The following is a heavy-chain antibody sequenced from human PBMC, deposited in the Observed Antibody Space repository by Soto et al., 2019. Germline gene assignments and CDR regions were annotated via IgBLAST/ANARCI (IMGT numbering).Heavy chain of an antibody. V-gene: IGHV1-69*02. J-gene: IGHJ3*02. Sequence: ASVKVSCKASGGTFSSYTISWVRQAPGQGLEWMGRIIPILGIANYAQKFQGRVTITADKSTSTAYMELSSLRSEDTAVYYCARNPKTTVVTPGAFDIWGQGTMVTVSS. CDR3: ARNPKTTVVTPGAFDI. CDR2: IIPILGIA. CDR1: GGTFSSYT. D-gene: IGHD4-17*01.